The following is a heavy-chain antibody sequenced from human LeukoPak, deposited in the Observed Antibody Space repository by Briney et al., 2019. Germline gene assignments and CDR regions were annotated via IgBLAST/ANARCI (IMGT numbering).Heavy chain of an antibody. CDR1: GFTFTSYA. CDR2: ISYDGSNK. V-gene: IGHV3-30-3*01. CDR3: ASPEVNFDY. J-gene: IGHJ4*02. D-gene: IGHD4-23*01. Sequence: GGSLRLSCSASGFTFTSYAMHWVRQAPGKGLEWVAAISYDGSNKYYADAVEGRFTISRDNSKDTMYLQINSLRAEDTAVYYCASPEVNFDYWGQGTLVTVSS.